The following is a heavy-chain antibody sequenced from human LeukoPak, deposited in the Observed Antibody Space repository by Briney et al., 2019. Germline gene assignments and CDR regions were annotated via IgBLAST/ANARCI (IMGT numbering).Heavy chain of an antibody. V-gene: IGHV4-59*11. D-gene: IGHD1-26*01. CDR1: GGSISPHY. CDR2: IYYSGST. J-gene: IGHJ4*02. CDR3: TRSFPGIVGAADF. Sequence: SETLSLTCTVSGGSISPHYWSWIRQPPGKGLEWIGYIYYSGSTNYNPSLKSRVTLSVDTSKIQFSLKLSSVTAADTAVYYCTRSFPGIVGAADFWGQGTLVTVSS.